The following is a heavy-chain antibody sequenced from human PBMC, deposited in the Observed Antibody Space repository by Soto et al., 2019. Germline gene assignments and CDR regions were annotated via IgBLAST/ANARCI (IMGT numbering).Heavy chain of an antibody. V-gene: IGHV3-21*01. CDR2: ISSSSSYI. CDR1: GFTFSSYS. J-gene: IGHJ6*02. CDR3: ARDSGYSGSPKPPYYYYGMDV. Sequence: GGSLRLSCAASGFTFSSYSMNWVRQAPGKGLEWVSSISSSSSYIYYADSVKGRFTISRDNAKNSLYLQMNSLRAEDTAVYYCARDSGYSGSPKPPYYYYGMDVWGQGTTVTVSS. D-gene: IGHD1-26*01.